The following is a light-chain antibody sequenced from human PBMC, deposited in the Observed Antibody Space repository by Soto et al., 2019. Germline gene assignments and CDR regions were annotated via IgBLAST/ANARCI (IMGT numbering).Light chain of an antibody. Sequence: IQMTQSPSSLSASVEERVTMTCRASQSIGSYVNWYQEKPGEAPKVLIFAASSLQSGVPSRFSGSGSGTDFTLTISSLQPEDFATYYCQQSYSTAWTFGQGTKVDIK. CDR3: QQSYSTAWT. J-gene: IGKJ1*01. V-gene: IGKV1-39*01. CDR1: QSIGSY. CDR2: AAS.